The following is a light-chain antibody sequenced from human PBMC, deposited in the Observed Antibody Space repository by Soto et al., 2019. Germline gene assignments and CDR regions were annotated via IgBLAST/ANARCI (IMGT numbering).Light chain of an antibody. J-gene: IGLJ1*01. CDR3: QSYDRSLSAYV. CDR1: SSDVGRYNY. Sequence: QSVLTQPAAVSGPPGQSITISCTGTSSDVGRYNYVSWYQQHPGKAPKLVIYEVRNRPSGVPDRFSASKSGTSASLAITGLLAEDEADYYCQSYDRSLSAYVFGTGTKVTVL. CDR2: EVR. V-gene: IGLV2-14*01.